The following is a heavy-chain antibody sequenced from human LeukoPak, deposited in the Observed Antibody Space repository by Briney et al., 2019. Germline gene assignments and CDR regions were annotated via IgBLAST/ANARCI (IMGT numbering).Heavy chain of an antibody. Sequence: PGGSLRLSCAASGFTFSSFGIHWVRQAPGKGLEWVALISYDGSNQYYADSVKGRFTISGDNSKNTLYLQMNSLRAEDTAVYYCAKGYYYDSSGYYQHFDHWGQGTLVTVSS. CDR1: GFTFSSFG. J-gene: IGHJ4*02. V-gene: IGHV3-30*18. CDR3: AKGYYYDSSGYYQHFDH. CDR2: ISYDGSNQ. D-gene: IGHD3-22*01.